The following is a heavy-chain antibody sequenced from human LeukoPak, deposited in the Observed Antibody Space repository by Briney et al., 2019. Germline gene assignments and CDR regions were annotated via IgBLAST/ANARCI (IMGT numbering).Heavy chain of an antibody. J-gene: IGHJ4*02. CDR1: GFTFSDYG. CDR3: ARDRSPFIMKMVFDS. V-gene: IGHV3-30*02. CDR2: IRYDGSNK. D-gene: IGHD3-16*01. Sequence: GGSLRLSCAASGFTFSDYGMHWVRQAPGKGLEWVTFIRYDGSNKYYADSVKGRFTISRDNSKNTLYLQMNSLRTEDTAVYYCARDRSPFIMKMVFDSWGQGTLVTVSS.